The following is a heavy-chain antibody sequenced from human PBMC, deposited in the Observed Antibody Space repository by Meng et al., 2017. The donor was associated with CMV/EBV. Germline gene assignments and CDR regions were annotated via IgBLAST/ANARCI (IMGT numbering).Heavy chain of an antibody. Sequence: SVKVSCKASGGTFSSYAISWVRQAPGQGLEWMGGIIPIFGTANYAQKFQGRVTITTDESASTAYMELSSLRSEDTAVYYCARVGISSSWYEPGTGWFDPWGQGTLVTVSS. CDR3: ARVGISSSWYEPGTGWFDP. CDR2: IIPIFGTA. D-gene: IGHD6-13*01. J-gene: IGHJ5*02. CDR1: GGTFSSYA. V-gene: IGHV1-69*05.